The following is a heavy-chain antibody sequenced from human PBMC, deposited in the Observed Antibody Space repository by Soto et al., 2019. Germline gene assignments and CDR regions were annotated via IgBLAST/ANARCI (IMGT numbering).Heavy chain of an antibody. V-gene: IGHV3-23*01. J-gene: IGHJ5*02. CDR3: AKALIVVVPAAPRTSANWFDP. Sequence: PGGSLRLSCAASGFTFSSYAMSWVRQAPGKGLEWVSAISGSGGSTYYADSVKGRFTISRDNSKNTLYLQMNSLRAEDTAVYYCAKALIVVVPAAPRTSANWFDPWGQGTLVTVS. CDR2: ISGSGGST. CDR1: GFTFSSYA. D-gene: IGHD2-2*01.